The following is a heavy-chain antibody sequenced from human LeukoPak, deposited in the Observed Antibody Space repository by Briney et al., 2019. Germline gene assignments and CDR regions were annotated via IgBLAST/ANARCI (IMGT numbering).Heavy chain of an antibody. D-gene: IGHD3-22*01. V-gene: IGHV4-61*02. Sequence: SETLSLTCTVSGGSISSGRYYWSWIRQPAEKGLEWIGRIYTSGSAKYNPSLKSRVTISAGSSKNQFSLKLSSVTDADTAMYYCARDSYYYDSSGYSALDIWGQGTMVTVS. J-gene: IGHJ3*02. CDR1: GGSISSGRYY. CDR2: IYTSGSA. CDR3: ARDSYYYDSSGYSALDI.